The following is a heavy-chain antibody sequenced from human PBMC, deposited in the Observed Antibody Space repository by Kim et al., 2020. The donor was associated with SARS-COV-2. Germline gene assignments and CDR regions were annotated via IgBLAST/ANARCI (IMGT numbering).Heavy chain of an antibody. CDR2: IYNSGRS. Sequence: SETLSLTCSVSGGSISSSEYYWSWFRQSPGKGLEWIGYIYNSGRSYYNPSLKSRATISVDTSKNQFSLKLNFVTAADTAVYYCTTDHTRRCHGGYCYSEGFDPWGQGILVTVSS. J-gene: IGHJ5*02. CDR3: TTDHTRRCHGGYCYSEGFDP. V-gene: IGHV4-30-4*01. D-gene: IGHD2-15*01. CDR1: GGSISSSEYY.